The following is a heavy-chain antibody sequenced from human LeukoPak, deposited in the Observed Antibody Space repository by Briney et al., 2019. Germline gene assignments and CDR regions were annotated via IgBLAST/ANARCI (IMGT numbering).Heavy chain of an antibody. CDR2: INPKSGGT. J-gene: IGHJ4*02. CDR3: ARHDAYSSGCFGY. V-gene: IGHV1-2*02. Sequence: GASVKVSCKSSGYTFTDYYMHWVRQAPGQGLEWMGWINPKSGGTIYAQKFQGRVTMTRDTSISTAYMELSRLRSDDTAVYYCARHDAYSSGCFGYWGQGTLVTVSS. CDR1: GYTFTDYY. D-gene: IGHD6-19*01.